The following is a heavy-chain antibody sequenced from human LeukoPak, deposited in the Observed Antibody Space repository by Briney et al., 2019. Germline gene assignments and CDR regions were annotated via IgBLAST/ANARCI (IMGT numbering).Heavy chain of an antibody. CDR1: GFTFSSYE. Sequence: PGGSLRLSCAASGFTFSSYEMNWVRQAPGKGLEWVSYISSSGGSIYYADSVKGRFTISRDNSKNSLYLQMNSLRAEDTAVYYCAELGITMIGGVWGKGTKVTNSS. CDR3: AELGITMIGGV. V-gene: IGHV3-48*03. CDR2: ISSSGGSI. D-gene: IGHD3-10*02. J-gene: IGHJ6*04.